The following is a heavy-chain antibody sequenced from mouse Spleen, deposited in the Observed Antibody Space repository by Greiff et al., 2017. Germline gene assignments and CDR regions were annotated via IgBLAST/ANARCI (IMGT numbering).Heavy chain of an antibody. CDR1: GYAFSSSW. V-gene: IGHV1-82*01. D-gene: IGHD2-14*01. J-gene: IGHJ3*01. CDR3: ARGTIGWFAY. CDR2: IYPGDGDT. Sequence: QVQLQQSGPELVKPGASVKISCKASGYAFSSSWMNWVKQRPGKGLEWIGRIYPGDGDTNYNGKFKGKATLTADKSSSTAYMQLSSLTSEDSAVYFCARGTIGWFAYWGQGTLVTVSA.